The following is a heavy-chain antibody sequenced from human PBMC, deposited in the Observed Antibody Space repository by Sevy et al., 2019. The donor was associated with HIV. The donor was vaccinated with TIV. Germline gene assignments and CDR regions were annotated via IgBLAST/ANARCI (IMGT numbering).Heavy chain of an antibody. V-gene: IGHV4-59*01. D-gene: IGHD6-13*01. CDR3: ARESIATVGDFDY. J-gene: IGHJ4*02. CDR2: IYYSGST. CDR1: GGSFNNYY. Sequence: SETLSLTCTVSGGSFNNYYWSWIRQTPGKGLQWIGYIYYSGSTNYNPSIKSRVTMSLNTSKNQFSLKLSSVTAADTAIYYCARESIATVGDFDYWGQRTLVTVSS.